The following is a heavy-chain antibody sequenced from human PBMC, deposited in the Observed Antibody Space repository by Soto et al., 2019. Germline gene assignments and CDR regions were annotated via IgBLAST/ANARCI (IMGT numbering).Heavy chain of an antibody. CDR1: GFTFSSFG. V-gene: IGHV3-33*01. J-gene: IGHJ6*02. CDR3: ARDASYYSLWSGYYPSRNGMDV. D-gene: IGHD3-3*01. CDR2: IWYDGSKK. Sequence: QVQVVESVGGVVQPGRSLRLSCAASGFTFSSFGMHWVRQAPGKGLEWVSLIWYDGSKKSYGDSVKGRFTISRDNSRNTVYLQMNSLRADDTAVYYCARDASYYSLWSGYYPSRNGMDVWDQGTTVTVSS.